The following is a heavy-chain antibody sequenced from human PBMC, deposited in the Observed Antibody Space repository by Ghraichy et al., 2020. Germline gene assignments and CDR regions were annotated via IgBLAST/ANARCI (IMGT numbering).Heavy chain of an antibody. J-gene: IGHJ4*02. Sequence: GGSLRLSCVASGFIFSSDSMNWVRQAPGTGLEWVSYMSSSSSTIYYSDSVKGRFTISRDNANNSLYLQMNSLRDEDTAVYYCARDRGSSGYYNYFDYWGQGTLVTVSS. CDR1: GFIFSSDS. D-gene: IGHD3-22*01. CDR3: ARDRGSSGYYNYFDY. V-gene: IGHV3-48*02. CDR2: MSSSSSTI.